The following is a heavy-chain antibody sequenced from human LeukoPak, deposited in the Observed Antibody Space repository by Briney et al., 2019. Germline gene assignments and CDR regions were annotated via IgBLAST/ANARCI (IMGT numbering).Heavy chain of an antibody. CDR3: VKFRGIQHYNYHMDV. CDR1: GFTFSDYY. Sequence: GGSLRLSCAASGFTFSDYYMSWIRQAPGKGLEWVSYISSSGSTIYYADSVKGRFTISRDNAKNSLYLQMNSLRAEDAAVNYCVKFRGIQHYNYHMDVWGKGTTVTVSS. CDR2: ISSSGSTI. J-gene: IGHJ6*03. V-gene: IGHV3-11*01. D-gene: IGHD3-10*01.